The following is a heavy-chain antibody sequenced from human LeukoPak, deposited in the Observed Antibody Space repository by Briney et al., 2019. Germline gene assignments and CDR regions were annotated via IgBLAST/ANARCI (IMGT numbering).Heavy chain of an antibody. CDR3: AKDRVGGDSRWLQLLFSTHFDY. D-gene: IGHD5-24*01. CDR2: IRYDGSNK. J-gene: IGHJ4*02. V-gene: IGHV3-30*02. Sequence: PGGSLRLSCAASGFTFSSYSMHWVRQAPGKGLEWVAFIRYDGSNKYYADSVKGRFTISRDNSKNTLYLQMNSLRAEDTAVYYCAKDRVGGDSRWLQLLFSTHFDYWGQGTLVTVSS. CDR1: GFTFSSYS.